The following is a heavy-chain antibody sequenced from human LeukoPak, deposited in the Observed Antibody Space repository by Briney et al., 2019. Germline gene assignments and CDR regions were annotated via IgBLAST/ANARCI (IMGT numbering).Heavy chain of an antibody. V-gene: IGHV3-11*01. J-gene: IGHJ4*02. D-gene: IGHD6-13*01. Sequence: PGGSLRLSCAASGFTFSDYYMSWIRQAPGKGLEWVSYISSSGSTIYYADSVKGRFTISRDNAKNSLYLQMNSLRAEDTAVYYCGWGYSSSWPYKDYWGQGTLVTVSS. CDR2: ISSSGSTI. CDR1: GFTFSDYY. CDR3: GWGYSSSWPYKDY.